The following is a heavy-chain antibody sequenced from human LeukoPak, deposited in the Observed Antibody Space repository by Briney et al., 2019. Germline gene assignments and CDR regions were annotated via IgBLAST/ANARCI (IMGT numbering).Heavy chain of an antibody. Sequence: VGSLRLSCAPSGFTSVIHDMSWVRQIPDKGLEWVSEINPDGSTTHYLDSVKGRFIISRDNSENTLYLQMNSLRAEDTAVYYCAGIHYWTKWGQGTLVTVSS. CDR3: AGIHYWTK. CDR1: GFTSVIHD. V-gene: IGHV3-23*01. CDR2: INPDGSTT. J-gene: IGHJ4*02. D-gene: IGHD2-8*01.